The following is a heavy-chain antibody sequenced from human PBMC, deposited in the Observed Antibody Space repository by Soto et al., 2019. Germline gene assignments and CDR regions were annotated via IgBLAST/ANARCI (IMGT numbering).Heavy chain of an antibody. J-gene: IGHJ4*02. Sequence: EVQLVESGGGLVQPGRSLRLSCAASGFTFDDYAMHWVRQAPGKGLEWVSGISWNSGSIGYADSVKGRFTISRDSAKNSLYLQMNSLRAEDTALYYCAKAGFWSGYYSLVDYWGQGTLVTVSS. V-gene: IGHV3-9*01. CDR2: ISWNSGSI. D-gene: IGHD3-3*01. CDR3: AKAGFWSGYYSLVDY. CDR1: GFTFDDYA.